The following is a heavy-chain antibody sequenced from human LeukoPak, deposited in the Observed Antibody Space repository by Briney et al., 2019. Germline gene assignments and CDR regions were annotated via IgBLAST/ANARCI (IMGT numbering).Heavy chain of an antibody. CDR3: SKSLTTAWYGWLDP. CDR1: GFTFDDYT. V-gene: IGHV3-49*04. Sequence: GGSLRLSCIGSGFTFDDYTINWVRQAPGKGLQWVVFIRNKAYGGTTEYDASVKGRLIISRDDSKSIAFLQLNSLKTEDTGIYYCSKSLTTAWYGWLDPWGQGTLVTVSS. J-gene: IGHJ5*02. CDR2: IRNKAYGGTT. D-gene: IGHD1-1*01.